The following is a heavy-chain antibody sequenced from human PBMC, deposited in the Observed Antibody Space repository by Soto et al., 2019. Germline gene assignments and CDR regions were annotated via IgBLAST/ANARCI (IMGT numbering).Heavy chain of an antibody. Sequence: EVQLVESGEGLVQPGGSLRLSCAASGFTFSSYAMHWVRQAPGKGLEYVSAISSNGGSTYYADSVKGRFTISRDNSKNTLYLQMGSLRAEDMAVYYCARERGSGSYVDDAFDIWGQGTMVTVSS. V-gene: IGHV3-64*02. CDR2: ISSNGGST. CDR3: ARERGSGSYVDDAFDI. D-gene: IGHD1-26*01. CDR1: GFTFSSYA. J-gene: IGHJ3*02.